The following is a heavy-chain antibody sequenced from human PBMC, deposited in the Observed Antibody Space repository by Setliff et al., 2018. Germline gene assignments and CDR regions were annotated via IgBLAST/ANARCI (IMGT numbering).Heavy chain of an antibody. Sequence: PGGSLRLSCAASGFAFSDYYMNWIRQAPGKGLEWLSYISRGGSTIYYADSVKGRFIISRDNAKNSLFLEMDSLRGEDTAVYYCARDRGSGSYFLRYFDYWGQGTLVTVSS. CDR3: ARDRGSGSYFLRYFDY. CDR1: GFAFSDYY. V-gene: IGHV3-11*04. J-gene: IGHJ4*02. D-gene: IGHD1-26*01. CDR2: ISRGGSTI.